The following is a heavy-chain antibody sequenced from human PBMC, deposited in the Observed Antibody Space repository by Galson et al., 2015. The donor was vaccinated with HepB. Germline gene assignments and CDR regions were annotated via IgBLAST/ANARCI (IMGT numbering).Heavy chain of an antibody. J-gene: IGHJ6*03. CDR1: GYSFTSYW. CDR3: ARGYCSGGSCYSKYYYYMDV. CDR2: IYPGDSDT. D-gene: IGHD2-15*01. Sequence: QSGAEVKKPGESLKISCKGSGYSFTSYWIGWVRQMPGKGLEWMGIIYPGDSDTRYSPSFQGQVTISADKSISTAYLQWSSLKASDTAMYYCARGYCSGGSCYSKYYYYMDVWGKGTTVTVSS. V-gene: IGHV5-51*03.